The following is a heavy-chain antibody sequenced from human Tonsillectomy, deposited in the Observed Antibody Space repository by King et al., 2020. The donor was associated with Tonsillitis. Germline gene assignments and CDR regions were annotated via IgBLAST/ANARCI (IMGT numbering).Heavy chain of an antibody. CDR2: ISSSSSYI. Sequence: VQLVESGGGLVKPGGSLRLSCAASGFTFSTYSMNWVRQAPGKGLEWVSSISSSSSYIYYADSVKGRFTISRDNAKNSLYLQMNSLRAEDTDVYYCARSIVPGENWFDPWGQGTLVTVSS. J-gene: IGHJ5*02. V-gene: IGHV3-21*01. CDR3: ARSIVPGENWFDP. CDR1: GFTFSTYS. D-gene: IGHD2-2*01.